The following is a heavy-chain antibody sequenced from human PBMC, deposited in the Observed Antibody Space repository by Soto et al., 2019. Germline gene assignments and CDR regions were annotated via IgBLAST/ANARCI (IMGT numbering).Heavy chain of an antibody. V-gene: IGHV1-2*02. Sequence: SVNVSCTASADTFTLSYMNSLRQAPGGGGEWMGWVNPNSGGTNYAQKFRGRFTMTMDTSISTAYMELSRLRSDDTAVYYCARNKYQLRNYNYYYGMDVWGQATTLTAS. CDR3: ARNKYQLRNYNYYYGMDV. J-gene: IGHJ6*02. CDR1: ADTFTLSY. D-gene: IGHD2-2*01. CDR2: VNPNSGGT.